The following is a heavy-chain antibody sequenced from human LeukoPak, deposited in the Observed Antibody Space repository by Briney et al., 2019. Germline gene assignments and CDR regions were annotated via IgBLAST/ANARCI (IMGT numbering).Heavy chain of an antibody. Sequence: SETLSLTCTVSGGSISSYYWSWIRQPPGKGLEWIGYIYTSGSTNYNPSLKSRVTISVDTSKNQFSLKLSSVTAADTAVYYCARRYSSSSADYYYYYYYMDVRGKGTTVTVSS. CDR2: IYTSGST. CDR3: ARRYSSSSADYYYYYYYMDV. J-gene: IGHJ6*03. V-gene: IGHV4-4*09. CDR1: GGSISSYY. D-gene: IGHD6-6*01.